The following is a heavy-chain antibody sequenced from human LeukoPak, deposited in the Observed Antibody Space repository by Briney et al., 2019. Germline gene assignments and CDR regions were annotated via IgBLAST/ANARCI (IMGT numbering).Heavy chain of an antibody. D-gene: IGHD1-26*01. CDR2: IIPIFGTA. J-gene: IGHJ4*02. Sequence: SVKVSCKASGGTFSSYDIRWVRQAPGQGVEWVGGIIPIFGTANYAQKFQGRVTITADESTSTAYMELSSLTSEDTAVYYCAREGSVGATTVDYWGQGTLVTVSS. V-gene: IGHV1-69*13. CDR3: AREGSVGATTVDY. CDR1: GGTFSSYD.